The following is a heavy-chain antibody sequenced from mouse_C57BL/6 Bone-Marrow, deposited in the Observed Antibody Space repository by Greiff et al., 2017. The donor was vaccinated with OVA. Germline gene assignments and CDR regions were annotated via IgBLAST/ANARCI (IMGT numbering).Heavy chain of an antibody. Sequence: VQLKESGPELVKPGASVKIPCKASGYTFTDYNMDWVKQSHGKSLEWIGDINPNNGGTIYNQKFKGKATLTVDKSSSTAYMELRSLTSEDTAVYYCARDGSSHYWYFDVWGTGTTVTVSS. J-gene: IGHJ1*03. CDR2: INPNNGGT. D-gene: IGHD1-1*01. V-gene: IGHV1-18*01. CDR1: GYTFTDYN. CDR3: ARDGSSHYWYFDV.